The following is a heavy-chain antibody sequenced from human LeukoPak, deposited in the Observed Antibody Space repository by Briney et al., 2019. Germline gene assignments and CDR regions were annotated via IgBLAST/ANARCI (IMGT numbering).Heavy chain of an antibody. CDR2: ISYDGSNK. CDR1: GFTFNNYA. CDR3: ARASEGVGATWSFGY. D-gene: IGHD1-26*01. V-gene: IGHV3-30*04. Sequence: GGSLRLSCAASGFTFNNYAMHWVRQAPGKGLQWVAVISYDGSNKYYADSVKGRFTISRDNAKNSLYLQMNSLRAEDTAVYYCARASEGVGATWSFGYWGQGTLVTVSS. J-gene: IGHJ4*02.